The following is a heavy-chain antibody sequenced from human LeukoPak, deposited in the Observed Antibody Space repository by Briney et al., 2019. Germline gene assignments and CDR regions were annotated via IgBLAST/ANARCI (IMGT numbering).Heavy chain of an antibody. Sequence: PGGSLRLSCAASGFTFSSHWMHWVRQAPGKGLLWISLINSDGSSTTYADSVKGRFTISRDNAKNTLYLQMDSLRAEDTAVYYCTRGSVVAPISASDIWGQGTMVTVS. V-gene: IGHV3-74*01. CDR1: GFTFSSHW. CDR3: TRGSVVAPISASDI. CDR2: INSDGSST. D-gene: IGHD2-21*02. J-gene: IGHJ3*02.